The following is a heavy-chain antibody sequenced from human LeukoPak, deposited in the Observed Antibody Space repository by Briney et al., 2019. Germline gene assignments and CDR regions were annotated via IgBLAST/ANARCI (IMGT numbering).Heavy chain of an antibody. D-gene: IGHD1-1*01. V-gene: IGHV4-39*01. CDR2: IYYSGST. J-gene: IGHJ6*02. Sequence: SETLSLTCTVSGGSISSSSYYWGWIRQPPGKGLEWIGSIYYSGSTYYNPSLKSRVTISVDTSKNQFSLKLSSVTAADTAVYYCARGAWTPLPPYHYGMDVWGQGTTVTVSS. CDR3: ARGAWTPLPPYHYGMDV. CDR1: GGSISSSSYY.